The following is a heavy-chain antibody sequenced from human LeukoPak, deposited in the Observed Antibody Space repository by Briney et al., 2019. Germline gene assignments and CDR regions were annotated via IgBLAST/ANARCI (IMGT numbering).Heavy chain of an antibody. Sequence: GASVKVSCKASGYTFTGYYMHWVRQAPGQGLEWMGGIIPIFGTANYAQKFQGRVTITTDESTSTAYMELSSLRSEDTAVYYCARGYVDYGDNWFDPWGQGTLVTVSS. CDR1: GYTFTGYY. V-gene: IGHV1-69*05. D-gene: IGHD4-17*01. CDR3: ARGYVDYGDNWFDP. CDR2: IIPIFGTA. J-gene: IGHJ5*02.